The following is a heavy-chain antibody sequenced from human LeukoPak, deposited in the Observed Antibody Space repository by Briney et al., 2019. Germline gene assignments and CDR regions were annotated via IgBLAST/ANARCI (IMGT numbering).Heavy chain of an antibody. CDR3: VRESEYYFDHSASFDY. D-gene: IGHD3-22*01. CDR1: GFTFTAYL. V-gene: IGHV3-30-3*01. CDR2: MSSDGNAM. Sequence: GGSLRLSCAASGFTFTAYLIHWVRQAPGKGLEWVAVMSSDGNAMFYADAVKGRFTISRDNSKNTLYLQMNSLRAEDTAVYYCVRESEYYFDHSASFDYWGQGTLVTVSS. J-gene: IGHJ4*02.